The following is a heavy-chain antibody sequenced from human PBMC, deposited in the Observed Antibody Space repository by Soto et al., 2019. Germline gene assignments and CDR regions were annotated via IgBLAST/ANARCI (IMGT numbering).Heavy chain of an antibody. V-gene: IGHV3-48*02. CDR3: ARDPLWFGELLSGDY. Sequence: GGSLRLSCAASGFTFSSYSMNWVRQAPGKGLEWVSYISSSSSTIYYADSVKGRFTISRDNAKNSLYLQMNSLRDEDTAVYYCARDPLWFGELLSGDYWGQGTLVTVSS. CDR1: GFTFSSYS. CDR2: ISSSSSTI. D-gene: IGHD3-10*01. J-gene: IGHJ4*02.